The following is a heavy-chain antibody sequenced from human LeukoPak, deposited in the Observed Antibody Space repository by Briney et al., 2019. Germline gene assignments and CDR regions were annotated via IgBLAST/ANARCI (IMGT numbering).Heavy chain of an antibody. CDR2: IYYSGST. V-gene: IGHV4-59*01. Sequence: SETLSLTCTVSGGSISSYYWSWIRQPPGKGLEWIGYIYYSGSTNYNPSLKSRVTISVDTSKNQFSLKLSSVTAADTAVYYCARDPGSGSYFLNYYYGMDVWGKGTTVTVSS. J-gene: IGHJ6*04. CDR3: ARDPGSGSYFLNYYYGMDV. D-gene: IGHD3-10*01. CDR1: GGSISSYY.